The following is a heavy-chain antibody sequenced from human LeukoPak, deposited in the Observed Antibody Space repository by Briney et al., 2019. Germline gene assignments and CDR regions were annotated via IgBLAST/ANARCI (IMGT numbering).Heavy chain of an antibody. J-gene: IGHJ4*02. D-gene: IGHD2-15*01. CDR1: GYTFTSYG. CDR3: AREGDCSGGSCYWETDY. V-gene: IGHV1-18*01. Sequence: ASVKVSCKASGYTFTSYGISWVRQAPGQGLEWMGWISAYSGNTNYAQKLQGRVTMTTDTSTSTAYMELRSLRSDDTAVYYCAREGDCSGGSCYWETDYWGQGTLVTVSS. CDR2: ISAYSGNT.